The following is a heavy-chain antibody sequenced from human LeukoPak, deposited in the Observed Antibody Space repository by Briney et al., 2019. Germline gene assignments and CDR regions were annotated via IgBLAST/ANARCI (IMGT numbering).Heavy chain of an antibody. CDR3: ARAPKGRGIGALDI. D-gene: IGHD2-21*01. CDR2: INTDGSGT. J-gene: IGHJ3*02. CDR1: GFTFSSYW. Sequence: GGSLRLSCAASGFTFSSYWMHWVRQAPGKGLVWVSRINTDGSGTSYADSVKGRFTISRDNAKNTLYLQMNSLRAEDTAVYYCARAPKGRGIGALDIWGQGTMVTVSS. V-gene: IGHV3-74*01.